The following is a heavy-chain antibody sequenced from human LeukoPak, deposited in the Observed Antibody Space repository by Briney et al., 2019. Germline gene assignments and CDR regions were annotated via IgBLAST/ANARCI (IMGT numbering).Heavy chain of an antibody. CDR2: INAGNGNT. D-gene: IGHD3-16*01. CDR1: GYTFTSYA. V-gene: IGHV1-3*01. CDR3: ARGDLRDGGAFDI. J-gene: IGHJ3*02. Sequence: ASVKVSCKASGYTFTSYAMHWVRQAPGQRLEWMGWINAGNGNTKYSQKFQGRVTITRDTSASTAYMELSSLRSEDTAVYYCARGDLRDGGAFDIWGQGTMVTVSS.